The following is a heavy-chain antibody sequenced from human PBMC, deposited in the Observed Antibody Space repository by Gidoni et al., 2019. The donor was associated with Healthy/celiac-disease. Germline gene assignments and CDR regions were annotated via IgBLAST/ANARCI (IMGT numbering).Heavy chain of an antibody. J-gene: IGHJ5*02. CDR2: IIPIFGTA. D-gene: IGHD5-12*01. Sequence: QVQLVQSGAEVKKPGSSVKVSCKASGGTFSSYAISWVRQAPGQGLEWMGGIIPIFGTANYAQKFQGRVTITADKSTSTADMELSSLRSEDTAVYYCAREIVDIVALNWFDPWGQGTLVTVSS. V-gene: IGHV1-69*06. CDR3: AREIVDIVALNWFDP. CDR1: GGTFSSYA.